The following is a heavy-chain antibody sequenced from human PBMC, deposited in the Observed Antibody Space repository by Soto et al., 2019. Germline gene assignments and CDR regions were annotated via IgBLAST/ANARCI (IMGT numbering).Heavy chain of an antibody. CDR2: ISGSGGST. CDR1: GFTFSSYA. V-gene: IGHV3-23*01. Sequence: GGSLRLSCAASGFTFSSYAMSWVRQAPGKGLEWVSAISGSGGSTYYADSVKGRFTISRDNSKNTLYLQMNSLRAEDTAVYYCAKSMGIVVVVAAPSPPDIWGQGTMVTVSS. D-gene: IGHD2-15*01. CDR3: AKSMGIVVVVAAPSPPDI. J-gene: IGHJ3*02.